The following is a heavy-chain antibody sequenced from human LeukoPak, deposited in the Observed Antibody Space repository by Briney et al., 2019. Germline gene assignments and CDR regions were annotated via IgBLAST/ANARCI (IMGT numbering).Heavy chain of an antibody. CDR1: GFSFSSYW. Sequence: GGSLRLSCAASGFSFSSYWMSWVRQAPGKGLEWVANIRQDGSDKYYVDSVKGRFTISRDNAKNSLFLQMNSLRAEDTAVYYCARVGPLPAANYWGQGTLVTVSS. CDR2: IRQDGSDK. V-gene: IGHV3-7*01. J-gene: IGHJ4*02. CDR3: ARVGPLPAANY. D-gene: IGHD5-18*01.